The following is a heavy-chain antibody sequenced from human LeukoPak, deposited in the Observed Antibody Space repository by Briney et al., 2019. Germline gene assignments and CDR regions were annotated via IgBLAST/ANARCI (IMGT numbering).Heavy chain of an antibody. D-gene: IGHD3-22*01. CDR3: AGDYYDIGWAFDI. Sequence: GGSLRLSCAASGFTVSSNYMSWVRQAPGKGLEWVSVIYSGGSTYYADSVKGRFTISRDNSKNTLYLQMNSLRAEDTAVYYCAGDYYDIGWAFDIWGQGTMVTVSS. CDR2: IYSGGST. CDR1: GFTVSSNY. V-gene: IGHV3-53*01. J-gene: IGHJ3*02.